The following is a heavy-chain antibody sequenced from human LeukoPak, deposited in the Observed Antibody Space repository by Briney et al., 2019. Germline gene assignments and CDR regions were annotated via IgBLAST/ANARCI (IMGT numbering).Heavy chain of an antibody. Sequence: SETLSLTCTVSGGSIISYYWSWIRQPAGKGLEWIGRVYFSAYTNYNTSLRTRVAISTDTSRNQFSLKLTSVTAADTAIYYCARGQCTSTSCDPGHFDLWGQGTQVTVSS. V-gene: IGHV4-4*07. CDR2: VYFSAYT. J-gene: IGHJ4*02. D-gene: IGHD2-2*01. CDR3: ARGQCTSTSCDPGHFDL. CDR1: GGSIISYY.